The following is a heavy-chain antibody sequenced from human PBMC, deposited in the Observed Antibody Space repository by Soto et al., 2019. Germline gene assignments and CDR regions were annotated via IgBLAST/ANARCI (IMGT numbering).Heavy chain of an antibody. J-gene: IGHJ5*02. Sequence: ASVKVSCKASGYTCTRYGISWVVQAALQGLEWMGWISAYNGNTNYAQKLQGRVTMTTDTSTSTAYMELRSLRSDDTAVYYCAGAPGDCSSTSCYNWFDPWGQGTLVTVSS. V-gene: IGHV1-18*01. D-gene: IGHD2-2*01. CDR3: AGAPGDCSSTSCYNWFDP. CDR1: GYTCTRYG. CDR2: ISAYNGNT.